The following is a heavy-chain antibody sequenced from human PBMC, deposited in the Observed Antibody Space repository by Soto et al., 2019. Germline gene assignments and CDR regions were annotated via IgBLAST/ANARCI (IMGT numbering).Heavy chain of an antibody. D-gene: IGHD5-12*01. CDR2: IWYDGSNK. CDR1: GFTFSSYG. Sequence: QVQLVESGGGVVQPGRSLRLSCAAPGFTFSSYGMHWVRQAPGKGLEWVAVIWYDGSNKYYADSVKGRFTISRDNSKNTLYLQMNSLRAEDTAVYYCARAGGYDWFDYWGQGTLVTVSS. CDR3: ARAGGYDWFDY. J-gene: IGHJ4*02. V-gene: IGHV3-33*01.